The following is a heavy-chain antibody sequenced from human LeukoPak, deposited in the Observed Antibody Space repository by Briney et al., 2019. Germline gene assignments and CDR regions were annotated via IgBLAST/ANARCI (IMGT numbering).Heavy chain of an antibody. D-gene: IGHD3-10*01. J-gene: IGHJ6*03. CDR1: GFTFSSYA. V-gene: IGHV3-30*04. CDR3: AKGGAVSSKSITMIRGTRRYNYYMDV. Sequence: GGSLRLSCAASGFTFSSYAMHWVRQAPGKGLEWVAVISYDGSNKYYADSVKGRFTISRDNSKNTLYLQMNSLRAGDTAVYYCAKGGAVSSKSITMIRGTRRYNYYMDVWGKGTTVTISS. CDR2: ISYDGSNK.